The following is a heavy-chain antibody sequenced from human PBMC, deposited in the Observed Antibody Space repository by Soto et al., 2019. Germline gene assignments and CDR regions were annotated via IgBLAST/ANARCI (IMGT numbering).Heavy chain of an antibody. CDR3: ARGRTVRNYADDSSDYFYFFDY. V-gene: IGHV4-59*01. Sequence: SETLSLTCTVSGDSISTFYWGWMRQSPGKELEWIGYVYYTGSTNYNPSLKSRVTISVDRSKNQFSPKLTSANAADTAVYYCARGRTVRNYADDSSDYFYFFDYWGQGTQVTVSS. J-gene: IGHJ4*02. CDR2: VYYTGST. D-gene: IGHD3-22*01. CDR1: GDSISTFY.